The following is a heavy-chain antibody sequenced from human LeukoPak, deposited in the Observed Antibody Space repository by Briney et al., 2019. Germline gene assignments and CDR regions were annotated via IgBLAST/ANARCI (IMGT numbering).Heavy chain of an antibody. CDR3: ARGGGDFIVVVPAAQGEVWFDP. Sequence: GASVKVPCKASGGTFSSYTISWVRQAPGQGLEWMGRIIPILGIANYAQKFQGRVTITADKSTSTAYMELSSLRSEDTAVYYCARGGGDFIVVVPAAQGEVWFDPWGQGTLVTVSS. CDR1: GGTFSSYT. D-gene: IGHD2-2*01. V-gene: IGHV1-69*02. CDR2: IIPILGIA. J-gene: IGHJ5*02.